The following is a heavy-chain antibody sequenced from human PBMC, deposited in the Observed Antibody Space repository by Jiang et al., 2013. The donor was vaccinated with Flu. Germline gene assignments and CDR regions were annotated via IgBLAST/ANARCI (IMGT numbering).Heavy chain of an antibody. CDR2: IYPSGGST. V-gene: IGHV1-46*01. CDR1: GYTFTTYF. J-gene: IGHJ4*02. CDR3: ARGETRGRVGADGSYFDF. Sequence: GAEVKKPGASVKVSCKTSGYTFTTYFLHWVRQAPGQGPEWMGVIYPSGGSTRTTQKFQGRVTLTRDTSTATVYMELSSLRPEDTAIYYCARGETRGRVGADGSYFDFWGQGTLVTVSS. D-gene: IGHD1-26*01.